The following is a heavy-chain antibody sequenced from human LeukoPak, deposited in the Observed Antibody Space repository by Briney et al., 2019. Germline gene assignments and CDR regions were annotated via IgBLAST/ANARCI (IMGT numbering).Heavy chain of an antibody. J-gene: IGHJ4*02. D-gene: IGHD6-13*01. CDR2: ISPYNGNT. CDR3: ARGEYELVGDY. Sequence: ASVKVSCKTSGYTFSSHSMNWVRQAPGQGLEWMGWISPYNGNTNYAQKLQGRVTLTTDISTSTAYMEVRSLRSDDTAVYYCARGEYELVGDYWGQGTLVTVSS. V-gene: IGHV1-18*01. CDR1: GYTFSSHS.